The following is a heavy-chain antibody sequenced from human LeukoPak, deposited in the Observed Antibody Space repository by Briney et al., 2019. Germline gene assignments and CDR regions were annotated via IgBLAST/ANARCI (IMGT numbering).Heavy chain of an antibody. Sequence: GGSLRLSCVDSGITLSKYWMSWVRQAPGKGLEWVANIKQDGGEKYCVDSVKGRFTISRDNAKNSLYLQMNSLRVEDTAVYYCARDGRPLDYWGQGTLVTVSS. CDR1: GITLSKYW. V-gene: IGHV3-7*03. CDR2: IKQDGGEK. J-gene: IGHJ4*02. CDR3: ARDGRPLDY.